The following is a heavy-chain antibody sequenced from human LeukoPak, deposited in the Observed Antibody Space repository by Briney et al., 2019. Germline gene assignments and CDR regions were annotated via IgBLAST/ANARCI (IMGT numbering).Heavy chain of an antibody. Sequence: PGGSLRLSCVGSGFTVSSSFMSWVRQAPGKGLEWVAVIWYDASNKYYGDSVKGRFTISRDNSENTLYLHINSLRAEDTAVYYCARDLRGGRFLWFGDPRDAFDIWGQGTLVTVSS. CDR1: GFTVSSSF. CDR3: ARDLRGGRFLWFGDPRDAFDI. V-gene: IGHV3-33*08. D-gene: IGHD3-10*01. CDR2: IWYDASNK. J-gene: IGHJ3*02.